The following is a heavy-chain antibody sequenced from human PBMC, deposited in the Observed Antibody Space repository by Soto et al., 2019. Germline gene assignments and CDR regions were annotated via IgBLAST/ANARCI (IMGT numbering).Heavy chain of an antibody. J-gene: IGHJ6*02. Sequence: GESLKISCKGSGYSFTSYWISWVRQMPGKGLERMGRIDPSDSYTNYSPSFQGHVTISADKSISTAYLQWSSLKASDTAMYYCARDVLLWFGESHTAPYGMDVWGQGTTVTVS. CDR2: IDPSDSYT. CDR1: GYSFTSYW. V-gene: IGHV5-10-1*01. CDR3: ARDVLLWFGESHTAPYGMDV. D-gene: IGHD3-10*01.